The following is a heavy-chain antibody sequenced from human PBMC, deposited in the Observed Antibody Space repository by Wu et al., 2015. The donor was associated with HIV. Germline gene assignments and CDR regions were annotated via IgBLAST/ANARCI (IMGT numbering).Heavy chain of an antibody. CDR1: GGTFSSYA. Sequence: QVQLVQSGAEVKKPGSSVKVSCKASGGTFSSYAISWVRQAPGQGLEWMGGIIPIFGTANYAQKFQGRVTITADESTSTAYMELSSLRSEDTAVYYCARVYYDSSGYPSYYYYYMDVWGKGTTVTVSS. CDR3: ARVYYDSSGYPSYYYYYMDV. J-gene: IGHJ6*03. V-gene: IGHV1-69*12. CDR2: IIPIFGTA. D-gene: IGHD3-22*01.